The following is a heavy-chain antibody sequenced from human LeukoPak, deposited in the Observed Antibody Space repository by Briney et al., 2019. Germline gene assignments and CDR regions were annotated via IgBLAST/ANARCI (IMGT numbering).Heavy chain of an antibody. D-gene: IGHD3-10*01. CDR3: ARGYGSGSYSAFDI. CDR1: GYTFTGYY. V-gene: IGHV1-2*02. CDR2: INPNSGGT. Sequence: ASVKVSCKASGYTFTGYYMRWVRQAPGQGLEWVGWINPNSGGTNYAQKFQGRVTMTRDTSISTAYMELSRLRSDDTAVYYCARGYGSGSYSAFDIWGQGTMVTVSS. J-gene: IGHJ3*02.